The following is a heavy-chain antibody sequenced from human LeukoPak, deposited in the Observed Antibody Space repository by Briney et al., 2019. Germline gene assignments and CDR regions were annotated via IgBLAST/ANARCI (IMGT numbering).Heavy chain of an antibody. CDR2: IIPIFGTA. CDR1: GGTFSSYA. D-gene: IGHD3-10*01. Sequence: GSSVKVSCKASGGTFSSYAISWVRQAPGQGLEWMGGIIPIFGTANYAQKFQGRVTITADESTNTTYMELSSLRSEDTAVYYCARELGGGTQPGFDYWGQGTLVTVSS. V-gene: IGHV1-69*01. CDR3: ARELGGGTQPGFDY. J-gene: IGHJ4*02.